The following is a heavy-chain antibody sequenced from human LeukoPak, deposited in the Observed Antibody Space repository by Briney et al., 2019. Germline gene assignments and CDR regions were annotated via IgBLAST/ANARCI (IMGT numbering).Heavy chain of an antibody. Sequence: SETLSLTCTVSGGSISSYYWSWIRQPAGKGLEWIGRIYTSGSTNYNPSLKSRVTMSVDTSKNQFSLKLSSVTAADTAVSYRPGDPGSQLLHNWFDPWGQGTLVTVSS. CDR1: GGSISSYY. J-gene: IGHJ5*02. CDR3: PGDPGSQLLHNWFDP. CDR2: IYTSGST. V-gene: IGHV4-4*07. D-gene: IGHD2-2*01.